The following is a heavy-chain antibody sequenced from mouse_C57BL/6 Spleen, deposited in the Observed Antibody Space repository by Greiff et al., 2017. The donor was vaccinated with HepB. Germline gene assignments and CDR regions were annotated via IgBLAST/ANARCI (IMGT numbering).Heavy chain of an antibody. D-gene: IGHD2-1*01. J-gene: IGHJ1*03. CDR1: GYTFTGYW. CDR2: ILPGSGST. CDR3: ARSFYYGNYAWYFDV. Sequence: VQLQQSGAELMKPGASVKLSCKATGYTFTGYWIEWVKQRPGHGLEWIGEILPGSGSTNYNEKFKGKATFTADTSSKKAYMKLSSLPTEDSAIYYCARSFYYGNYAWYFDVWGTGTTVTVSS. V-gene: IGHV1-9*01.